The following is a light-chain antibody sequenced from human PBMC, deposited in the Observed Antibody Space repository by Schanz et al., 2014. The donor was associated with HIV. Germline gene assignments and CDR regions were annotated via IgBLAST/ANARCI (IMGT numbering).Light chain of an antibody. CDR1: SSDVGGYNY. CDR2: DVS. J-gene: IGLJ2*01. V-gene: IGLV2-14*03. CDR3: AAWDDSLNGVV. Sequence: QSALTQPASVSGPPGQSITIPCTGTSSDVGGYNYVSWYQQHPGKAPKLMIYDVSHRPSGVPDRFSGSKSGTSASLAISGLQSEDEADYYCAAWDDSLNGVVFGGGTKLTVL.